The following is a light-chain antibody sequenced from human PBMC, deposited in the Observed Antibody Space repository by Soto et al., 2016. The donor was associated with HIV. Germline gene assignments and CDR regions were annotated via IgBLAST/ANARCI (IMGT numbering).Light chain of an antibody. CDR1: NIGSKT. J-gene: IGLJ3*02. CDR2: DDN. CDR3: QVWDRRSDHVV. Sequence: SYELTQPPSVSVAPGKTARITCGENNIGSKTVHWYQQKPGQAPVLVVYDDNDRPSGIPERFSGSNSGNTATLTINRVDAGDEADYYCQVWDRRSDHVVFGGGTKLSVL. V-gene: IGLV3-21*03.